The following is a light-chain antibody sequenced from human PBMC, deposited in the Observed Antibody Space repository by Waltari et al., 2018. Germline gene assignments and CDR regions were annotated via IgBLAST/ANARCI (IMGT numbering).Light chain of an antibody. CDR2: ATS. V-gene: IGKV1-12*01. CDR3: QQGNSFPLT. Sequence: DIQMTQSPSSVSASVGDRVTITCRASQDIGRSLAWYQHRPGQAPKLLIYATSSLQSGIPSRFSVSGSVTYFSLTISSLQPEDFATYYCQQGNSFPLTCGGGTKVAIK. J-gene: IGKJ4*01. CDR1: QDIGRS.